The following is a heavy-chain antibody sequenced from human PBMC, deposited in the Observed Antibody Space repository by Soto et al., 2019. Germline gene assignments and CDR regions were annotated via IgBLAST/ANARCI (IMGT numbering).Heavy chain of an antibody. Sequence: EVQLVESGGGLVQPGGSLRLPCAASGFTFSTYSINWVRQAPGKGLEWVSFISSSTIIIYFAASVKGRFTISGDNAKNSVYLPMNSLRAEDTAVYFSTRDLPIYGGAFDIWGQGTMVTVSS. CDR3: TRDLPIYGGAFDI. V-gene: IGHV3-48*01. CDR2: ISSSTIII. J-gene: IGHJ3*02. CDR1: GFTFSTYS. D-gene: IGHD3-10*01.